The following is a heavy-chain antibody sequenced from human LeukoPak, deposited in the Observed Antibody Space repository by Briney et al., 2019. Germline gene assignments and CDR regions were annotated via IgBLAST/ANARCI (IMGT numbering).Heavy chain of an antibody. CDR2: ISYDGSNK. J-gene: IGHJ4*02. Sequence: GGSLRLSCVASGFTFSSYGMHWVRQAPGKGLEWVAVISYDGSNKYYADSVKGRFTISRDNSKNTLYLRMNSLRAEDTAVYYCAKDTRRRIAAAGREPDYWGQGTLVTVSS. CDR3: AKDTRRRIAAAGREPDY. CDR1: GFTFSSYG. V-gene: IGHV3-30*18. D-gene: IGHD6-13*01.